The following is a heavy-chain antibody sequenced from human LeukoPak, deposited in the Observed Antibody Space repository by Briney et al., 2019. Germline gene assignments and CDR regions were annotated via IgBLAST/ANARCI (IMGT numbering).Heavy chain of an antibody. J-gene: IGHJ4*02. D-gene: IGHD6-13*01. CDR3: ARGPAAAVTFDY. CDR2: INHSGST. CDR1: GGSFSGYY. Sequence: PSETLSLTCALYGGSFSGYYWSWIRQPPGKGLEWIGEINHSGSTNYNPSLKSRVTISVDTSKNQFSLKLSSVTAADTAVYYCARGPAAAVTFDYWGQGTLVTVSS. V-gene: IGHV4-34*01.